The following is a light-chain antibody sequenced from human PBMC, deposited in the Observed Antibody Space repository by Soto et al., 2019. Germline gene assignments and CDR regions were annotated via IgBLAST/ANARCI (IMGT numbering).Light chain of an antibody. CDR2: DAS. Sequence: EIVLTQSPATLSLSPGQRATLSCRASQSVSTYLAWYQQKPGQAPRLLIYDASTRATGIPARFSGSGSGTDFTLAISSLEPEDFAVYYCQQRSNWPPTWTFGQVTKVDIK. J-gene: IGKJ1*01. CDR1: QSVSTY. V-gene: IGKV3-11*01. CDR3: QQRSNWPPTWT.